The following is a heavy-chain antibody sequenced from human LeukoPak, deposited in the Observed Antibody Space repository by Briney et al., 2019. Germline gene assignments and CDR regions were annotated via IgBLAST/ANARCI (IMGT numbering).Heavy chain of an antibody. D-gene: IGHD2-15*01. CDR2: ISYDGSNK. V-gene: IGHV3-30*04. Sequence: GGSLRLSCAASGFTFSSYAMSWVRQAPGKGLEWVAVISYDGSNKYYADSVKGRFTISRDKSKNTLCLQMNSLRAEDTAMYFCARDRTYCSGGYCYSLYYYLSGMDVWGQGTTVTVSS. J-gene: IGHJ6*02. CDR1: GFTFSSYA. CDR3: ARDRTYCSGGYCYSLYYYLSGMDV.